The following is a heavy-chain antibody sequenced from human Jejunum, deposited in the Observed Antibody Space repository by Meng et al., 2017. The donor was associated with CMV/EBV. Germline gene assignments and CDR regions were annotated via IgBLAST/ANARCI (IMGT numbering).Heavy chain of an antibody. CDR3: AKKYSGSFDY. J-gene: IGHJ4*02. D-gene: IGHD1-26*01. CDR2: IYSGEST. V-gene: IGHV3-53*01. CDR1: GFSVGINF. Sequence: LSCEVSGFSVGINFLTWVRQAPGKGLEWVSVIYSGESTYYADSVKGRFTISRDNSKNTLYLQMNSLRAEDTAVYYCAKKYSGSFDYWGQGTLVTVSS.